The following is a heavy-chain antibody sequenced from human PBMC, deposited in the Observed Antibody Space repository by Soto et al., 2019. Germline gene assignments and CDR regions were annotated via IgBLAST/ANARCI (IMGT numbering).Heavy chain of an antibody. V-gene: IGHV3-15*05. J-gene: IGHJ4*02. Sequence: GGSLRLSCAAYGFTFSTYWMSWVRQAPGKGLEWVANIKHDGGTTDYAAPVKDRFTISRDDSKNTLYLQMNSLKTEDTGVYFCTTDLPTLIPQVDSWGQGTLVTVSS. CDR1: GFTFSTYW. CDR3: TTDLPTLIPQVDS. D-gene: IGHD4-4*01. CDR2: IKHDGGTT.